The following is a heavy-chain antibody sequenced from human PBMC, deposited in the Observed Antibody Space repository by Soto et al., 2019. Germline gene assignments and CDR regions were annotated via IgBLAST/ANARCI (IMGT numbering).Heavy chain of an antibody. CDR2: ISAYNGNT. CDR1: GGTFSSYT. D-gene: IGHD3-22*01. CDR3: ARDEGGWRNYYDSSGYYGSNY. V-gene: IGHV1-18*01. Sequence: ASVKVSCKASGGTFSSYTISWVRQAPGQGLEWMGWISAYNGNTNYAQKLQGRVTMTTDTSTSTAYMELRSLRSDDTAVYYCARDEGGWRNYYDSSGYYGSNYWGQGTLVTVSS. J-gene: IGHJ4*02.